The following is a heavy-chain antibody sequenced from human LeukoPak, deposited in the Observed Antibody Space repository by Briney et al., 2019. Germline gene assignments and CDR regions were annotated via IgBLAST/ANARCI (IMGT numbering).Heavy chain of an antibody. Sequence: PSETLSLTCTVSGGPISGYFWGWIRQPPGKGLEYIGYIHYSGGTDYNPSLKNRVTISVDTSKNKFSLKVSSVTAADTAVYYCARQAYGGEAFDIWGQGTMVTVSS. D-gene: IGHD4-17*01. CDR3: ARQAYGGEAFDI. J-gene: IGHJ3*02. CDR1: GGPISGYF. CDR2: IHYSGGT. V-gene: IGHV4-59*08.